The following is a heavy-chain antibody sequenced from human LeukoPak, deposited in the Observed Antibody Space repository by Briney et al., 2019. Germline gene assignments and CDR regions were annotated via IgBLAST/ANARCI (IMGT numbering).Heavy chain of an antibody. Sequence: PGGSLRLSCAASGFTFDDYAMHWVRQAPGKGLEWVSGISWNSGSIGYADSVKGRFTISRDNAKNSLYLQMNSLRAEDTALYHCARMGSGSPNDYWGQGTLVTVSS. J-gene: IGHJ4*02. V-gene: IGHV3-9*01. CDR1: GFTFDDYA. CDR2: ISWNSGSI. CDR3: ARMGSGSPNDY. D-gene: IGHD3-10*01.